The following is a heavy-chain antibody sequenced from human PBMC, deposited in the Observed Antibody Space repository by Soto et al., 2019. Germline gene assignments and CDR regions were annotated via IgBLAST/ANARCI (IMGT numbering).Heavy chain of an antibody. CDR1: GGSISSYY. Sequence: PSETLSLTRTVAGGSISSYYWSWIRQPPGKGLEWIGYIYYSGSTNYNPSLKSRVTISVDTSKNQFSLKLSSVTAADTAVYYCARSRPVAGFYFDYWGQGTLVTVSS. CDR3: ARSRPVAGFYFDY. D-gene: IGHD6-19*01. V-gene: IGHV4-59*01. CDR2: IYYSGST. J-gene: IGHJ4*02.